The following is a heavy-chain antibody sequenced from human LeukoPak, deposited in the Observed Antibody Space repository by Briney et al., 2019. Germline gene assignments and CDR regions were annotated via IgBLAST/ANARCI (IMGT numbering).Heavy chain of an antibody. CDR3: ARVSSSCYAFDI. CDR1: GFTFSDYY. V-gene: IGHV3-11*01. CDR2: ISSSGSTI. J-gene: IGHJ3*02. Sequence: GGSLRLSCAASGFTFSDYYMSWIRQAPGKGLEWVSYISSSGSTIYYADSVEGRFTISRDNAKNSLYLQMNSLRAEDTAVYYCARVSSSCYAFDIWGQGTMVTVSS. D-gene: IGHD6-13*01.